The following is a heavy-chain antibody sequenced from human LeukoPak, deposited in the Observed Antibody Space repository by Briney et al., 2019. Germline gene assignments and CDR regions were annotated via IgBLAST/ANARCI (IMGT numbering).Heavy chain of an antibody. V-gene: IGHV3-21*01. CDR2: ITSRSSSI. CDR3: ARGEPAAGDASEFAY. J-gene: IGHJ4*02. CDR1: GFTFNTYI. D-gene: IGHD6-13*01. Sequence: GGSLRLSCAASGFTFNTYIMTWVRQAPGKGLEWVSSITSRSSSIYYADSVKGRFTISRDNAKNSLYLHMNSLRAEDTAVYYCARGEPAAGDASEFAYWGQGILVTVSS.